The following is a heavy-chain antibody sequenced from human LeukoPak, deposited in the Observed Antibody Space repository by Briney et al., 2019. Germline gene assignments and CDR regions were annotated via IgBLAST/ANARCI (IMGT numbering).Heavy chain of an antibody. CDR2: ISPSGGIT. CDR1: GFTFSTYG. J-gene: IGHJ4*02. V-gene: IGHV3-21*01. Sequence: PGGSLRLSCAASGFTFSTYGMNWVRQAPGKGLEWVSGISPSGGITYYTDSVKGRFTISRDNAKNSLYLQMNSLRAEDTAVYYCARGRPTTDRFFDYWGQGTLVTVSS. CDR3: ARGRPTTDRFFDY. D-gene: IGHD4-17*01.